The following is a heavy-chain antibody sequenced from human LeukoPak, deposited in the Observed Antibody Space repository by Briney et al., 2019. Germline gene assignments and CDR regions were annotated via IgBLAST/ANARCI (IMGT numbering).Heavy chain of an antibody. CDR1: RFTFSDYY. CDR3: AKDHCSSTSCYFRFDY. V-gene: IGHV3-11*01. J-gene: IGHJ4*02. CDR2: ISNTGSTM. Sequence: PGGSLRLSCAASRFTFSDYYMTWIRQAPGKGLEWVSYISNTGSTMYYADSVKGRFTISRDNAKNSLYLQMNSLRAEDTAVYYCAKDHCSSTSCYFRFDYWGQGTLVTVSS. D-gene: IGHD2-2*01.